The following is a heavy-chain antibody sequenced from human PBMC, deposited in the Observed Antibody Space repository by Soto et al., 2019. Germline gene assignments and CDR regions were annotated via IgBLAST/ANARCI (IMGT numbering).Heavy chain of an antibody. CDR2: IWYDGRSK. Sequence: GGSLRLSCAASGFTFSRYGMHWVRQAPGKGLEWVAVIWYDGRSKYYADSVKGRFTISRDNSKNTLHLQMNSLRAEDTAVYYCARGIGARAAAGLGYWGQGTLVTVSS. CDR1: GFTFSRYG. D-gene: IGHD6-13*01. V-gene: IGHV3-33*01. CDR3: ARGIGARAAAGLGY. J-gene: IGHJ4*02.